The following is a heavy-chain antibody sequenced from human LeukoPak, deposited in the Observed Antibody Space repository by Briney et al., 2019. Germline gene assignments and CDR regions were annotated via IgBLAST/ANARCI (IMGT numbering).Heavy chain of an antibody. Sequence: PSETLSLTCAVSGYSISNGYYWGWVRQPPGKGLEWIATIFESGSTYYSPSLKSRVAISVATSRNQFSLKLSSVTAADTAVYFCARHSQWGIIPWAFDIWGQGTMVTVSS. D-gene: IGHD3-16*01. CDR1: GYSISNGYY. CDR3: ARHSQWGIIPWAFDI. V-gene: IGHV4-38-2*01. CDR2: IFESGST. J-gene: IGHJ3*02.